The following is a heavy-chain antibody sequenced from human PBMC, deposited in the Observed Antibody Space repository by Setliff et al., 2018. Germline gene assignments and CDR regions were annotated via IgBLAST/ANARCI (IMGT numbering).Heavy chain of an antibody. J-gene: IGHJ6*03. D-gene: IGHD6-19*01. Sequence: ETLSLTCTVSGGSISSYYWSRIRQPPGKGLEWIGYMYYSGSTNYNPSFKSRVTISVDTSKNQFSLKLSSVTAADTAVYYCARAPPSSGWTPRGYYYYYMDVWGKGTTVTVSS. V-gene: IGHV4-59*01. CDR2: MYYSGST. CDR1: GGSISSYY. CDR3: ARAPPSSGWTPRGYYYYYMDV.